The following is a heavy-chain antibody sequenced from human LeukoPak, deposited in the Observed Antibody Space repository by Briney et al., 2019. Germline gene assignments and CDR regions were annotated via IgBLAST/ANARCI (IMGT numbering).Heavy chain of an antibody. J-gene: IGHJ4*02. Sequence: ASVKVSCKASGYTFTGYCMHWVRQAPGQGLQWMGWINPNSGGTNYAQKFQGRVTMTRDTSISTAYMELSSLRSDDTAVYYCARDAFRYYYDSSGYNFDYWGQGTLVTVSS. CDR1: GYTFTGYC. D-gene: IGHD3-22*01. V-gene: IGHV1-2*02. CDR2: INPNSGGT. CDR3: ARDAFRYYYDSSGYNFDY.